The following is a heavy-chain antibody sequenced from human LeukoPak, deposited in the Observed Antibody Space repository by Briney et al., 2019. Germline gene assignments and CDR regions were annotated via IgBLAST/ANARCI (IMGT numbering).Heavy chain of an antibody. V-gene: IGHV4-61*08. J-gene: IGHJ4*02. D-gene: IGHD3-10*01. CDR2: IYYSGST. Sequence: ASETLSLTCTVSGGSISSGGYYWSWIRQHPGKGLEWIGYIYYSGSTYYNPSLKSRVTISVDTSKNQFSLKLSSVTAADTAVYYCARDSSGGIDYWGQGTLVTVSS. CDR3: ARDSSGGIDY. CDR1: GGSISSGGYY.